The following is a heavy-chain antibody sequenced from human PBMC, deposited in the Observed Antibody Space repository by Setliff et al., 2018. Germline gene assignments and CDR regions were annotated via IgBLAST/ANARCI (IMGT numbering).Heavy chain of an antibody. CDR3: ARGGDYCGGECYIPPPDSY. Sequence: PGGSLRLSCAASRFTFSNYWMSWVRQAPGKGLEWVANIKEDGSEKYYADSVKGRFTISRDNSKNTLYLQMNSLRPEDTAVYYCARGGDYCGGECYIPPPDSYWGQGTLVTVSS. CDR2: IKEDGSEK. D-gene: IGHD2-21*01. V-gene: IGHV3-7*01. CDR1: RFTFSNYW. J-gene: IGHJ4*02.